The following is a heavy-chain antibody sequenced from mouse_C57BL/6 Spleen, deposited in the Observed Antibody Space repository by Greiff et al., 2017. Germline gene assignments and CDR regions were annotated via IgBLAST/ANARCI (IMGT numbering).Heavy chain of an antibody. CDR2: IYPGSGST. D-gene: IGHD1-2*01. Sequence: VQLQQPGAELVKPGASVKMSCKASGYTFTSYWVTWAKQRPGPGLEWIGDIYPGSGSTNYNAKFKSKATLTVDTSSSTAYMQLSSLTSEDSAVYYCASGFYFDDWGQGTTLTVSS. V-gene: IGHV1-55*01. J-gene: IGHJ2*01. CDR3: ASGFYFDD. CDR1: GYTFTSYW.